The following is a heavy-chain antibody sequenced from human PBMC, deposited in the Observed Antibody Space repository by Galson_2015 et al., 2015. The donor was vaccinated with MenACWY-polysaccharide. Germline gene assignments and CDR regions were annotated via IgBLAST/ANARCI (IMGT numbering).Heavy chain of an antibody. V-gene: IGHV2-5*01. CDR2: IFWNDVE. D-gene: IGHD3-10*01. CDR3: ARCLTALPVRGAFDI. Sequence: PALVTPSQTLTLTCTFSEFSLRTPGVGVGWIRQPPGKALEWLALIFWNDVERYSPSLKSRLTITKDTSKNQVVLTMTNMYPVDTGTYYCARCLTALPVRGAFDIWGQGTKVTVSS. CDR1: EFSLRTPGVG. J-gene: IGHJ3*02.